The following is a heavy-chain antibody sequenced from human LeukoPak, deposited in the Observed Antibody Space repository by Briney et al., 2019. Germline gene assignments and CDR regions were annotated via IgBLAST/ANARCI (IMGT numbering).Heavy chain of an antibody. Sequence: GGSLRLSCAASGFTVSSNYMSWVRQAPGKGLEWVSVIYSGGSTYYADSVKGRFIISRDNSKNTLYLQMNSLRAEDTAVYYCARFVVTYYFDYWGQGTLVTVSS. J-gene: IGHJ4*02. CDR1: GFTVSSNY. CDR2: IYSGGST. CDR3: ARFVVTYYFDY. V-gene: IGHV3-66*02. D-gene: IGHD4-23*01.